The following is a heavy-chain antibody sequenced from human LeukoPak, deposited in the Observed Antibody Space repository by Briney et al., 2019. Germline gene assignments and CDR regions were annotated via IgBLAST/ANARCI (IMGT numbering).Heavy chain of an antibody. D-gene: IGHD3-3*01. V-gene: IGHV3-23*01. CDR2: ISGDGRDI. J-gene: IGHJ3*01. CDR1: AFTFSSYG. CDR3: AIHGGGTIRIEAFDV. Sequence: PGGSLRLSCAASAFTFSSYGMSWVRQAPGKGPEWVSAISGDGRDIFYADAVKGRFTISRDNFKNTLYLQMNSLRDEDTALYYCAIHGGGTIRIEAFDVWGQGTMVTISS.